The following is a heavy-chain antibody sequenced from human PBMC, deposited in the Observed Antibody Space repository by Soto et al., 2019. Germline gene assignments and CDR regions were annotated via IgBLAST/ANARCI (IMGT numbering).Heavy chain of an antibody. CDR3: AREASVLIPPAKHSRFDS. CDR2: ISPYSGYT. V-gene: IGHV1-18*01. D-gene: IGHD2-8*01. J-gene: IGHJ4*02. Sequence: ASVKVSCKGFGYSFMKYGINWVRQAPGQGLEWVGWISPYSGYTHSAQKFHGRLTLTTDTAASTAYMELRILRSADTALYYCAREASVLIPPAKHSRFDSLGQGTLVNVSS. CDR1: GYSFMKYG.